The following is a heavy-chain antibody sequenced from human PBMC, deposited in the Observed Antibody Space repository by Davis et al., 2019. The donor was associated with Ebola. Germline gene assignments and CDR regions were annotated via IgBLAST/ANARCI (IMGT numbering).Heavy chain of an antibody. J-gene: IGHJ6*02. CDR3: ARGTLGYCSSTSCYEGYYYGMDV. Sequence: SVKVSCKASGGTFSSYAISWVRQAPGQGLEWMGGIIPIFGTANYAQKFQGRVTITADKSTSTAYMELSSLRSEDTAVYYCARGTLGYCSSTSCYEGYYYGMDVRGQGTTVTVSS. V-gene: IGHV1-69*06. CDR1: GGTFSSYA. CDR2: IIPIFGTA. D-gene: IGHD2-2*01.